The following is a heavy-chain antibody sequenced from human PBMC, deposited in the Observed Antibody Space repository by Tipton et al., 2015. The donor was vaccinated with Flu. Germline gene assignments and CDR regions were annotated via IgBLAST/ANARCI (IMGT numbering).Heavy chain of an antibody. CDR3: ARAIAAAGSF. D-gene: IGHD6-13*01. J-gene: IGHJ4*02. CDR1: GFSFSASD. V-gene: IGHV3-7*03. Sequence: SLRLSCVASGFSFSASDMIWVRQAPGKGLEWVANINQDGSKTYSVDSVKGRFTISRDNAKNSLYLQMNSLRAEDTAVYYCARAIAAAGSFWGQGTLVTVSS. CDR2: INQDGSKT.